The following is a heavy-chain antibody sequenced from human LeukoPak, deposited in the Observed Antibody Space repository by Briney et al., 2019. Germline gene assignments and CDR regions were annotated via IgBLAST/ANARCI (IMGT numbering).Heavy chain of an antibody. V-gene: IGHV5-51*01. CDR2: IWPDDSDS. J-gene: IGHJ3*01. Sequence: RGESLKISCKVSGYTFTNYWIGWVRQMPGKGLEWMGIIWPDDSDSRYSPSFQGQVTISVDKSISTAYVHWNSLKASDTAMYYCARAPKNHFDPSGHDAFDVWGQGTMVTVS. D-gene: IGHD6-19*01. CDR3: ARAPKNHFDPSGHDAFDV. CDR1: GYTFTNYW.